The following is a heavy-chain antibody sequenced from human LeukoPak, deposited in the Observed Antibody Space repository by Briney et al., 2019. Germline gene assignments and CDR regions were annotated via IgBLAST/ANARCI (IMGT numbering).Heavy chain of an antibody. V-gene: IGHV3-48*01. J-gene: IGHJ4*02. Sequence: GESLRLSCAASGFTFSTHSMVWVRQAPGKGLECVSYISSSSRTIYYADSVKGRFTISRDNAENSVHLQMNSLRAEDTAVYYCLRVETYAYYDSWGQGTLVTVSS. CDR3: LRVETYAYYDS. CDR1: GFTFSTHS. CDR2: ISSSSRTI. D-gene: IGHD4-23*01.